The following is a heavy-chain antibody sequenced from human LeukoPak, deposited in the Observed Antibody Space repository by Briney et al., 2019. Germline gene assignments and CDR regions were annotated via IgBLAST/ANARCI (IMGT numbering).Heavy chain of an antibody. CDR3: AKDLVPAAIGLFDY. Sequence: QPGGSLRLSCAASGFTFSSYAMHWVRQAPGKGLEWVAFIRYDGSNKYYADSVKGRFTISRDNSKNTLYLQMNSLRAEDTAVYYCAKDLVPAAIGLFDYWGQGTLVTVSS. CDR1: GFTFSSYA. J-gene: IGHJ4*02. V-gene: IGHV3-30*02. CDR2: IRYDGSNK. D-gene: IGHD2-2*01.